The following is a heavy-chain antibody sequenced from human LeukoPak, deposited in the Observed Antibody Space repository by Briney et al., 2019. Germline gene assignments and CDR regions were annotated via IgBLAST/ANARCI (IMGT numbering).Heavy chain of an antibody. V-gene: IGHV3-48*04. CDR3: SREHFGYFYYMDA. J-gene: IGHJ6*03. CDR2: ISDSSSTM. CDR1: GFPFSSYS. D-gene: IGHD3-3*01. Sequence: GGSLRLSCVASGFPFSSYSMYWVRQAPGKGLQWVSYISDSSSTMNYEHSVKGRFTISRDNAKNSLFLQMNSLGADDTAVYYCSREHFGYFYYMDAWGKGTTVTVSS.